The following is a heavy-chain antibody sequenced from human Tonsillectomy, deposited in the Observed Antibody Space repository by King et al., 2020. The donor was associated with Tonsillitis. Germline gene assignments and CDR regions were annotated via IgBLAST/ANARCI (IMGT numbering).Heavy chain of an antibody. D-gene: IGHD2-2*01. CDR3: ASWVVPPAIHSGSFDV. J-gene: IGHJ6*04. Sequence: VQLVESGGGLVKPGGSLRLSCEASGFTFSDHYMSWIRQAPGKGLEYISYISSSGSYTNYADSVKGRFTISRDNAKNSLYLQMNSLRAEDTAVYYCASWVVPPAIHSGSFDVWGKRTTVTVSS. CDR2: ISSSGSYT. CDR1: GFTFSDHY. V-gene: IGHV3-11*05.